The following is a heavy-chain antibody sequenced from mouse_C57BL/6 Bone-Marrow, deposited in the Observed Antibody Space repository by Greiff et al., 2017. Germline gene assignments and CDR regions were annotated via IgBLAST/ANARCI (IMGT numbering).Heavy chain of an antibody. CDR2: IRNKANGYTT. V-gene: IGHV7-3*01. CDR3: ASRYYSNPFAY. Sequence: DVMLVESGGGLVQPGGSLSLSCAASGFTFTDYYMSWVRQPPGKALEWLGFIRNKANGYTTEYSASVKGRFTISRDNSQSILYLQMNAMRAEASATYYCASRYYSNPFAYWGQGTLVTVSA. D-gene: IGHD2-5*01. CDR1: GFTFTDYY. J-gene: IGHJ3*01.